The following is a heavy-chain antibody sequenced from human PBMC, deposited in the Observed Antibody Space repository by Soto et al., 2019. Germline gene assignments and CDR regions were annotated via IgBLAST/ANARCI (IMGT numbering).Heavy chain of an antibody. CDR2: ISYDGRNQ. CDR1: GFTFSGYG. CDR3: AKGGSSSARYFDS. Sequence: VESGGGVVQPGRSLRLSCAASGFTFSGYGMHWVRQAPGKGLEWVAVISYDGRNQYYADSVKGRFTVSKDNSKSTLYLQMNSLGVEDSAVYYCAKGGSSSARYFDSWGQGTLVTVSS. D-gene: IGHD1-26*01. J-gene: IGHJ4*02. V-gene: IGHV3-30*18.